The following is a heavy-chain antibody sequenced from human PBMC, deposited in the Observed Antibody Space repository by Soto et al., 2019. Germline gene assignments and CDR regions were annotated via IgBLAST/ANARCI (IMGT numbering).Heavy chain of an antibody. V-gene: IGHV3-23*01. CDR2: ISGSGGST. Sequence: GGSLRLSCAASGFTFSSYAMSWVRQAPGKGLEWVSAISGSGGSTYYADSVKGRFTISRDNSKNTLYLQMNSLRAEDTAVYYCAKGPRNYVFCSGYSPYAFYIWGQGTMVTVS. J-gene: IGHJ3*02. CDR1: GFTFSSYA. CDR3: AKGPRNYVFCSGYSPYAFYI. D-gene: IGHD3-3*01.